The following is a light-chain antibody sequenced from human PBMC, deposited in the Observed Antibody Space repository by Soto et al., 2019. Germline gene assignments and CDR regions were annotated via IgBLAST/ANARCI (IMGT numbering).Light chain of an antibody. V-gene: IGKV1-27*01. CDR1: LPISNY. Sequence: DIQMTQSPSSLSASVGDRVTITCRASLPISNYLAWNQQKPGKIPNLLIYAASNLQAGVPSRFSGSGSGTDFTLTISSLQPEDVAAYFCQKYNSAPLTFGGGTKVEIK. J-gene: IGKJ4*01. CDR3: QKYNSAPLT. CDR2: AAS.